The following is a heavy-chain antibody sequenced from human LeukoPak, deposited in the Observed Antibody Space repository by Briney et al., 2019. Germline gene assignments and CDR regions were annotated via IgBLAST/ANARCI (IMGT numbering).Heavy chain of an antibody. V-gene: IGHV2-5*02. D-gene: IGHD1-26*01. CDR1: GFSLSTRGVG. CDR2: IYWDDDK. J-gene: IGHJ4*02. CDR3: AHSPSSGSYLDY. Sequence: SGPTLVNPTQTLTLTCIFSGFSLSTRGVGVGWLRQPPGKALEWLALIYWDDDKRYSPSLKSRLTITKDTSKNQVVLTMTNMDPVDTATYYCAHSPSSGSYLDYWGQGTLVTVSS.